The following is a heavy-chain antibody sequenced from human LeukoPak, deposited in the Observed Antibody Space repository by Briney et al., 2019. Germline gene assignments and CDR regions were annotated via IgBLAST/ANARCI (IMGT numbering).Heavy chain of an antibody. CDR1: GFTFSSYA. CDR2: ISGSGGST. V-gene: IGHV3-23*01. J-gene: IGHJ4*02. CDR3: ATLPAATSDLDY. Sequence: GGSLRLSCAASGFTFSSYAMSWVRQAPGKGLEWASAISGSGGSTYYADSVKGRFTISRDNSKNTLYLQMNSLRAEDTAVYYCATLPAATSDLDYWGQGTLVTVSS. D-gene: IGHD2-2*01.